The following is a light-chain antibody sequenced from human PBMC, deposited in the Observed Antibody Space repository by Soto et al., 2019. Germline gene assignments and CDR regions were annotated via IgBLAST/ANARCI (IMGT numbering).Light chain of an antibody. J-gene: IGKJ1*01. CDR2: GAS. Sequence: EIVLTQSPVTLSLSPGERATLSCRASQSISSSYLAWYQQKPGQAPRPLIFGASSRASGIPGRFSGSGSGTDFTLTISRLEPEDFAVYYCQTYGTSATWTFGQGTKVEIK. V-gene: IGKV3-20*01. CDR3: QTYGTSATWT. CDR1: QSISSSY.